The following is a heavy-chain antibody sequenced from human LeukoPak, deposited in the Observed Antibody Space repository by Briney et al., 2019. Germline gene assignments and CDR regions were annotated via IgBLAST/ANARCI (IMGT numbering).Heavy chain of an antibody. V-gene: IGHV1-2*02. Sequence: ASVKVSCKASGYTFTGYYMHWVRQAPGQGLEWMGWINPNSGGTDYAQKFQGRVTMTRDTSISTAYMELSRLRSDDTAVYYCARAGADDYGDYGFDYWGQGTLVTVSS. D-gene: IGHD4-17*01. CDR3: ARAGADDYGDYGFDY. J-gene: IGHJ4*02. CDR2: INPNSGGT. CDR1: GYTFTGYY.